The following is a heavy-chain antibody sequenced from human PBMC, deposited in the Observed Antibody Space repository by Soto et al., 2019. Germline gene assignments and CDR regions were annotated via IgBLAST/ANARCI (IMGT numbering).Heavy chain of an antibody. CDR1: GGSFSGYY. J-gene: IGHJ4*02. CDR3: GSPGYVDY. D-gene: IGHD2-2*01. V-gene: IGHV4-34*01. Sequence: LSLTCAVYGGSFSGYYWSWIRQPPGKGLEWIGEINHSGNTNYNPSLKSRVTISVDTSKNHFSLKLNSVTAADTAVYYCGSPGYVDYWGQGTLVTVSS. CDR2: INHSGNT.